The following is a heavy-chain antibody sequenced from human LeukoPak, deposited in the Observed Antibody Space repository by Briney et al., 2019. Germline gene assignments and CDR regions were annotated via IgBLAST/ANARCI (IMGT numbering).Heavy chain of an antibody. J-gene: IGHJ4*02. Sequence: GGSLRLSCAASGFTFSSYSMNWVRQAPGKGLEWVSSISSSSSYIYYADSVKGRFTISRDNAKNSLYLQMNSMRAEDTAVYYCARDSFPWSQTHFDYWGQGTLVTVSS. V-gene: IGHV3-21*01. D-gene: IGHD2-8*01. CDR2: ISSSSSYI. CDR3: ARDSFPWSQTHFDY. CDR1: GFTFSSYS.